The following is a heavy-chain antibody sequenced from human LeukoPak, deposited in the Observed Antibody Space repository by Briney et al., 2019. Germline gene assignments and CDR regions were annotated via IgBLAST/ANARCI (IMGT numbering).Heavy chain of an antibody. CDR3: ARGVAAAGMVNIWFDP. CDR1: GGSISSYY. V-gene: IGHV4-59*01. Sequence: PSETLSLTCTVSGGSISSYYWSWIRQPPGKGLEWIGYIYYSGSTNYNPSLKSRVTISVDTSKNQFSLKLSSVTAADTAVYYCARGVAAAGMVNIWFDPWGQGTLVTVSS. D-gene: IGHD6-13*01. J-gene: IGHJ5*02. CDR2: IYYSGST.